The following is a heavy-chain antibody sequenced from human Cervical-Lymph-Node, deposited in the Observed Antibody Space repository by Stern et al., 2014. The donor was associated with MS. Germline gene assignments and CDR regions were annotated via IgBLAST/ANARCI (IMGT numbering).Heavy chain of an antibody. CDR3: ARTVTAPGTAYYYGMDV. CDR2: IDWADYK. J-gene: IGHJ6*02. D-gene: IGHD4-11*01. V-gene: IGHV2-70*01. CDR1: GFSLSTTGMA. Sequence: ESGPALVKPTQTLTLTCTFSGFSLSTTGMAVTWIRQPPGKALEWLVLIDWADYKHYSTSLKTSLTVSRDISKNQVVLTMANVDSVDTATYYCARTVTAPGTAYYYGMDVWGQGTTVTVSS.